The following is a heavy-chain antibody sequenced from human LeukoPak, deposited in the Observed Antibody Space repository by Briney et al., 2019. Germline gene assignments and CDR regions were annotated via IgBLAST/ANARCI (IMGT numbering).Heavy chain of an antibody. CDR1: GYTFTSYG. V-gene: IGHV1-18*01. J-gene: IGHJ4*02. Sequence: EASVKVSCKASGYTFTSYGISWVRQAPGQGLEWMGWISAYNGSTNYAQKLQGRVTMTTDTSTSTAYMELRSLRSDDTAVYYCARDPPGKGFPALYYFDYWGQGTLVTVSS. CDR3: ARDPPGKGFPALYYFDY. D-gene: IGHD3-10*01. CDR2: ISAYNGST.